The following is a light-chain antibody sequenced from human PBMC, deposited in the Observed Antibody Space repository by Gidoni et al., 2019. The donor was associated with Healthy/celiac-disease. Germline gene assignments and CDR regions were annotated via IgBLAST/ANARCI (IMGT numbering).Light chain of an antibody. V-gene: IGLV2-23*03. CDR3: CSYAGSSTFV. Sequence: QSALTQPASVSGSPGQAITISCTGTSSDVGSYILVSCYQQHPGKAPKLMIYEGSKRPSGVSNRFSGSKSGNTASLTISGLQAEDEADYYCCSYAGSSTFVFGTGTKVTVL. CDR2: EGS. J-gene: IGLJ1*01. CDR1: SSDVGSYIL.